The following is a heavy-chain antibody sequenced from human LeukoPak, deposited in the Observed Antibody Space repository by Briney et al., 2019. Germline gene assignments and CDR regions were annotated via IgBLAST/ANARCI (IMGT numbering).Heavy chain of an antibody. V-gene: IGHV4-34*01. Sequence: GSLRLSCVASGFTFDDFDMSWVRQAPGKGLEWIGEINHSGSTNYNPSLRSRVTISVDTSKNQFSLKLSSVTAADTAVYYCARLRGWDPRGHDTFDIWGQGTMVTVSS. CDR3: ARLRGWDPRGHDTFDI. CDR1: GFTFDDFD. D-gene: IGHD1-26*01. CDR2: INHSGST. J-gene: IGHJ3*02.